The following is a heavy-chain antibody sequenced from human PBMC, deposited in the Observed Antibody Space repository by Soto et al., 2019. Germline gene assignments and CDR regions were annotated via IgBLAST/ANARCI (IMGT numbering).Heavy chain of an antibody. V-gene: IGHV3-23*01. CDR3: AAPYCSSTSCYRDYYYYGMDV. CDR1: GFTFSSYA. CDR2: ISGSGGST. Sequence: GGSLRLSCAASGFTFSSYAMSWVRQAPGKGLEWVSAISGSGGSTYYADSVKGRFTISRDNSKNTLYLQMNSLRAEDTAVYYCAAPYCSSTSCYRDYYYYGMDVWGQGTTVTVSS. D-gene: IGHD2-2*02. J-gene: IGHJ6*02.